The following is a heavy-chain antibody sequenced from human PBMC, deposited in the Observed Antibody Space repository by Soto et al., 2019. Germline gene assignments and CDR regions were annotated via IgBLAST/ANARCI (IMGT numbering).Heavy chain of an antibody. Sequence: EVQVVESGGGLVQPGGSLRLSCAASGFTVSTIYMSWVRQAPGKGLEWVSIIYSGGSTYYADSVKGRFTISRDNSKNTLYLQMNSLRVEDTAVYYCARAASSSGRHFDYWGQGTLVTVSS. J-gene: IGHJ4*02. CDR1: GFTVSTIY. V-gene: IGHV3-66*01. D-gene: IGHD6-13*01. CDR3: ARAASSSGRHFDY. CDR2: IYSGGST.